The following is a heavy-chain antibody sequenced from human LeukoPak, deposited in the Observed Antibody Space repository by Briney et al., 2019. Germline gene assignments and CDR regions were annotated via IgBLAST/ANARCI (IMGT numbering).Heavy chain of an antibody. CDR1: GGSISSYY. CDR3: ARHAGGYTHFDS. J-gene: IGHJ4*02. D-gene: IGHD3-10*01. Sequence: PSETLSLTCTVSGGSISSYYWSWVRQPPGKGLEWIGYIFYSGRPNHNPSLKSRVTISVDTTKNHFSLKLSSVTAADTAVYYCARHAGGYTHFDSWGQGALVTVSS. CDR2: IFYSGRP. V-gene: IGHV4-59*08.